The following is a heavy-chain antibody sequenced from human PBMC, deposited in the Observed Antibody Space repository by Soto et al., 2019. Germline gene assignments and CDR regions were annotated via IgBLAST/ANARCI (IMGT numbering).Heavy chain of an antibody. J-gene: IGHJ6*03. CDR1: GGSFSGYY. Sequence: SETLSLTCAVYGGSFSGYYWSWIRQPPGKGLEWIGEINHSGSTNYNPSLKSRVTISVDTSKNQFSLKLSSVTAADTAVYYCARDSEAPRIWFGELFPTGYMDVWGKGTTVTVSS. CDR3: ARDSEAPRIWFGELFPTGYMDV. CDR2: INHSGST. D-gene: IGHD3-10*01. V-gene: IGHV4-34*01.